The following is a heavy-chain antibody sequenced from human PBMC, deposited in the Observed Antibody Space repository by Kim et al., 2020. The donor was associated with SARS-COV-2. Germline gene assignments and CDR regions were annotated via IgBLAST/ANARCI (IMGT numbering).Heavy chain of an antibody. CDR1: GGSFSGYY. D-gene: IGHD6-13*01. V-gene: IGHV4-34*01. CDR3: ARVSRYSSPPMGRMDV. Sequence: SETLSLTCAVYGGSFSGYYWSWIRQPPGKGLEWIGEINHSGSTNYNPSLKSRVTISVDTSKNQFSLKLSSVTAADTAVYYCARVSRYSSPPMGRMDVWGKGTTVTVSS. CDR2: INHSGST. J-gene: IGHJ6*04.